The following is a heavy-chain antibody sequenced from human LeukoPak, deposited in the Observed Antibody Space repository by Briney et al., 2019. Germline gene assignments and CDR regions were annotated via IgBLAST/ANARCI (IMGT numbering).Heavy chain of an antibody. CDR2: IISGDGNT. Sequence: ASVKVSCKASGGTFSSYAMHWVRQAPGQRLEWMGWIISGDGNTKYSQKFQGKVTITRDTSASTGYMELSSLRSEDTAVYFCARDLMESSSSTPMYAFDIWGQGTMVTVSS. V-gene: IGHV1-3*01. J-gene: IGHJ3*02. CDR1: GGTFSSYA. CDR3: ARDLMESSSSTPMYAFDI. D-gene: IGHD6-6*01.